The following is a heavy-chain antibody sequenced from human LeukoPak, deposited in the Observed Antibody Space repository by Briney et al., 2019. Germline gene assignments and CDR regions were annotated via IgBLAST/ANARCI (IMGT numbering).Heavy chain of an antibody. CDR1: GGSFSGYY. D-gene: IGHD3-10*01. Sequence: SETLSLTCAVYGGSFSGYYWSWIRQPPGKGLEWIGEINHSGSTNYNPSLKSRVTISVDTSKNQFSLKLSSVTAADTAVYYCARGQSNSRAYYYGSGGRWFDPWGQGTLVTVSS. CDR3: ARGQSNSRAYYYGSGGRWFDP. V-gene: IGHV4-34*01. J-gene: IGHJ5*02. CDR2: INHSGST.